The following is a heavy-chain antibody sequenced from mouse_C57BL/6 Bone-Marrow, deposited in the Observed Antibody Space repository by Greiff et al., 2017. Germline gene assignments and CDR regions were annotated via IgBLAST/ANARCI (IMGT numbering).Heavy chain of an antibody. J-gene: IGHJ3*01. D-gene: IGHD2-2*01. CDR2: IDPSDSYT. CDR1: GYTFTSYW. CDR3: ARGTLGYEGFAY. Sequence: QVQLQQPGAELVMPGASVKLSCKASGYTFTSYWMHWVKQRPGQGLEWIGEIDPSDSYTNYNQKFKGKSTLTVDKSSSTAYMQLSSLTSEDSAVYYCARGTLGYEGFAYWGQGTLVTGSA. V-gene: IGHV1-69*01.